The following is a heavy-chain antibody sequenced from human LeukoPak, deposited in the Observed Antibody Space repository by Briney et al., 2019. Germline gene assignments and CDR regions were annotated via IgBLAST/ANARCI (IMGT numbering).Heavy chain of an antibody. CDR1: GFTFSSYA. Sequence: GGSLRLSCAASGFTFSSYAMRWVRQAPGKGLVWVSAFSGSGGSTYYADSVKGRFTISRDNSKNTLYLQMNSLRAEDTAIYYCAKEITTGTTSAHFDYWGQGTLVTVSS. J-gene: IGHJ4*02. D-gene: IGHD1-1*01. CDR3: AKEITTGTTSAHFDY. V-gene: IGHV3-23*01. CDR2: FSGSGGST.